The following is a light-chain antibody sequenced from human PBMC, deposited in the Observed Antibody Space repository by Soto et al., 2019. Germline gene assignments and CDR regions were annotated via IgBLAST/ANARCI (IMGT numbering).Light chain of an antibody. V-gene: IGKV1-5*03. CDR2: RAS. CDR1: QNINNL. CDR3: QQYNNYEWT. Sequence: DIQMTQSPSTLSASVGDRVTIACRASQNINNLLAWYQQKPGKAPKLLIYRASSLYSGVPSRFSGSGSGTQFTLTIRGLQPDDFASYYCQQYNNYEWTFGPGTKVAVK. J-gene: IGKJ1*01.